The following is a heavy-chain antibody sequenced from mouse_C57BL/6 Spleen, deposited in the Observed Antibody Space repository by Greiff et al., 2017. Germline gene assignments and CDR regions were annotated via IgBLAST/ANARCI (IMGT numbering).Heavy chain of an antibody. CDR2: IYWDDDK. V-gene: IGHV8-12*01. J-gene: IGHJ2*01. CDR3: ARSPGSLYFDY. CDR1: GFSLSTSGMG. D-gene: IGHD1-1*01. Sequence: QVTLKVSGPGILQSSQTLSLTCSFSGFSLSTSGMGVSWIRQPSGKGLEWLAHIYWDDDKRYNPSLKSRLTISKDTSRNRVVLKITCVDTAATFTYYCARSPGSLYFDYWGQGTTLTVSS.